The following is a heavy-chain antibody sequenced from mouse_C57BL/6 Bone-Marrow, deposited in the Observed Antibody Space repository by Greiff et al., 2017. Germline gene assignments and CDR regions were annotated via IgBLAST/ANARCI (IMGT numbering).Heavy chain of an antibody. Sequence: VQLQQPGAELVRPGSSVKLSCKASGYTFTSYWMHWVKQRPIQGLEWIGNIDPSDSETPYNQKFKDKATLTVDKSSSTAYMQLSSLTSEDSAVYYCAREGAYRDYAMDYWGQGTSVTVSS. D-gene: IGHD3-1*01. CDR2: IDPSDSET. V-gene: IGHV1-52*01. CDR3: AREGAYRDYAMDY. J-gene: IGHJ4*01. CDR1: GYTFTSYW.